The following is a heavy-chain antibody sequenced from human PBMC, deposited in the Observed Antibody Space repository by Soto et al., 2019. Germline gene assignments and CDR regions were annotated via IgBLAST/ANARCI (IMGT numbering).Heavy chain of an antibody. D-gene: IGHD6-19*01. J-gene: IGHJ4*02. CDR2: IYYSGST. V-gene: IGHV4-61*01. CDR3: ARTSGYSSGWYYFDY. CDR1: GGSVSSGSYY. Sequence: SETLSLTCTVSGGSVSSGSYYWSWIRQPPGKGLEWIGYIYYSGSTNYNPSLKSRVTISVDTSKNQFSLKLSSVTAADTAVYYCARTSGYSSGWYYFDYSGQGTLVTVSS.